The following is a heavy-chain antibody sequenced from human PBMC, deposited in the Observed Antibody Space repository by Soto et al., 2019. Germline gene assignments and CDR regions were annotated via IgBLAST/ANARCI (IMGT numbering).Heavy chain of an antibody. J-gene: IGHJ5*02. Sequence: SETLSLTCTVSGGSISSGGYYWSWIRQHPGKGLEWIGYIYYSGSTYYNPSLKSRVTISVDTSKNQFSLKLSSVTAADTAVYYCAREILWFGELLDLKLNWFDPWGQGTLVTVSS. CDR1: GGSISSGGYY. CDR2: IYYSGST. CDR3: AREILWFGELLDLKLNWFDP. D-gene: IGHD3-10*01. V-gene: IGHV4-31*03.